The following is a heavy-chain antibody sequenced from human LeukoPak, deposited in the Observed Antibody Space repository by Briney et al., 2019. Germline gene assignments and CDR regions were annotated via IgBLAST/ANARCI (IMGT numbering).Heavy chain of an antibody. Sequence: ASVKVSCKASGYTFTGYYMHWVRQAPGQGLEWMGWINPNSGGTNYAQEFQGRVTMTRDTSISTAYMELSRLRSDDTAVYYCARALADYYDSPVGFDYWGQGTLVTVSS. J-gene: IGHJ4*02. V-gene: IGHV1-2*02. CDR3: ARALADYYDSPVGFDY. CDR2: INPNSGGT. CDR1: GYTFTGYY. D-gene: IGHD3-22*01.